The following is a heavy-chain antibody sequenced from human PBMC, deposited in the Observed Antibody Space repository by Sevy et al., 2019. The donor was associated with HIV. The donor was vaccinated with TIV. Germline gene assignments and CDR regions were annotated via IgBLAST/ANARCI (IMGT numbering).Heavy chain of an antibody. CDR1: GFTFGTYA. D-gene: IGHD3-3*01. Sequence: GGSLRLSCAGSGFTFGTYAMTWVRQAPGKGLQWASVISDSGRSTYYADSVQGRVTISRDNSKNTMHLHMNSLRVEDTATYYCARRPDFGVIIPTGVLDVWGQGTTVTVSS. CDR3: ARRPDFGVIIPTGVLDV. CDR2: ISDSGRST. V-gene: IGHV3-23*01. J-gene: IGHJ6*02.